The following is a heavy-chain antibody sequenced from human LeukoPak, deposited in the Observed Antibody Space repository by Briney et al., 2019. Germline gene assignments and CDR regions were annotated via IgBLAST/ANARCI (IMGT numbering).Heavy chain of an antibody. D-gene: IGHD3-22*01. J-gene: IGHJ3*01. CDR3: AGFFYDNSHDAFDL. CDR2: IIPIYGSP. CDR1: GGSLTFTSHA. Sequence: GCSGKVSCTASGGSLTFTSHAITWGREAPGQGVGCMAGIIPIYGSPSYAQRFQGRVTITSDESARTVYMELSSLRSEDTAVYYCAGFFYDNSHDAFDLWGQGTMVTVSS. V-gene: IGHV1-69*01.